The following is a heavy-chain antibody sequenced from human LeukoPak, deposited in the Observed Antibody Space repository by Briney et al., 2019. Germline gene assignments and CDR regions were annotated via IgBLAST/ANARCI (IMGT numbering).Heavy chain of an antibody. CDR1: GGSISSYH. CDR2: IYYSGST. J-gene: IGHJ4*02. V-gene: IGHV4-59*12. CDR3: ARDSLVGAYYYFDY. D-gene: IGHD1-26*01. Sequence: PSETLSLTCTVSGGSISSYHWSWIRQPPGKGLEWIGYIYYSGSTNYNPSLKSRVTISVDTSKNQFSLKLSSVTAADTAVYYCARDSLVGAYYYFDYWGQGTLVTVSS.